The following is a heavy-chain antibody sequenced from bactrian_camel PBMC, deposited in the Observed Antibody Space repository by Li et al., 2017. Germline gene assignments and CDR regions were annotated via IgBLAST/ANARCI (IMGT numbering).Heavy chain of an antibody. D-gene: IGHD2*01. CDR3: EAAPLSPLQSGGYCYSQGGLHY. V-gene: IGHV3S26*01. J-gene: IGHJ4*01. CDR1: GYTSSSFC. CDR2: IDSDGVT. Sequence: HVQLVESGGGSVQAGGSLRLSCTASGYTSSSFCMGWFRQVPGKEREGVAVIDSDGVTSYAESVKGRFTISKANAKDTLYLQMNNLKPEDTAMYYCEAAPLSPLQSGGYCYSQGGLHYWGQGTQVTVS.